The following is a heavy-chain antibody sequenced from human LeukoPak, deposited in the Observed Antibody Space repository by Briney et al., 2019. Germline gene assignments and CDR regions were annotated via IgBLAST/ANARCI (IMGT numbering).Heavy chain of an antibody. V-gene: IGHV4-39*01. CDR1: GGSISSSSYY. CDR2: IYYSGST. J-gene: IGHJ4*02. D-gene: IGHD5-18*01. CDR3: ARRGIRGNGYYFDY. Sequence: PSEALSLTCTVSGGSISSSSYYWGWIRQPPGKGLEWIGSIYYSGSTYYNPSLKSRVTISVDTSKSQFSLKLSSVTAADTAVYYRARRGIRGNGYYFDYWGQGTLVTVSS.